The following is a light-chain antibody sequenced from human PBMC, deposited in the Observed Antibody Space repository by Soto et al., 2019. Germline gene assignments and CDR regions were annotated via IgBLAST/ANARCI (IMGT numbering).Light chain of an antibody. CDR2: KVS. Sequence: GRPQLPSSHPATLGQAPPTPSSPGKGPVHNDGNTYLSWFQQRPGQPPRLLIYKVSDRFSGVQDRFSGSGAGTDFTLTISRVEAEDVGIYYCLQATQSHWTFGQGTKVDIK. CDR1: KGPVHNDGNTY. CDR3: LQATQSHWT. J-gene: IGKJ1*01. V-gene: IGKV2-24*01.